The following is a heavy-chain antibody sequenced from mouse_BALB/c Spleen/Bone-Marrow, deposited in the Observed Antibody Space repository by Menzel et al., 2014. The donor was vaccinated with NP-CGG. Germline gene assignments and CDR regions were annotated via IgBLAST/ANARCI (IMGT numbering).Heavy chain of an antibody. CDR1: GFNIKDTY. V-gene: IGHV14-3*02. J-gene: IGHJ4*01. D-gene: IGHD1-1*01. Sequence: VQLQQSGAELVKPGASVKLSCTASGFNIKDTYIHWVKQRPEQGLEWIGRIDPANGNTKYDPKFQGKATITAGTSSNTAYLHLSSLTSEDTAVYYCARYRYYGSSGWDYWGQGTSVTVSS. CDR3: ARYRYYGSSGWDY. CDR2: IDPANGNT.